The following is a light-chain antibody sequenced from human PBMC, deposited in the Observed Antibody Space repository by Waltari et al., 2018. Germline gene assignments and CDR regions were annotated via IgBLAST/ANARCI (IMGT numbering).Light chain of an antibody. V-gene: IGKV1-16*02. CDR2: AAS. Sequence: DIQMTQSPSSLSASVGDRVTITCRASRGISSYLAWFQQKPGKAPKSLIYAASILQSGVPSKFSGSGSGTEFTLTISSLQPEDFATYYCQQYVSYPLTFGQGTRLEIK. J-gene: IGKJ5*01. CDR1: RGISSY. CDR3: QQYVSYPLT.